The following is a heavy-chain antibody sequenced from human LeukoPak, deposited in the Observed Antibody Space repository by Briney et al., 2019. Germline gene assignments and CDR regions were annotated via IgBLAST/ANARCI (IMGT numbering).Heavy chain of an antibody. V-gene: IGHV1-18*01. J-gene: IGHJ6*03. CDR1: GYTFTSYG. CDR2: ISAYNGNT. D-gene: IGHD6-19*01. CDR3: AREGTVAGTPRDYCYYYRDV. Sequence: GASVKVSCTASGYTFTSYGISWVRQAPGQGLEWMGWISAYNGNTNYAQKLHGRVTMTTDTSTSTAYMELRSLRSDDTALYYCAREGTVAGTPRDYCYYYRDVWGKGTTVTVS.